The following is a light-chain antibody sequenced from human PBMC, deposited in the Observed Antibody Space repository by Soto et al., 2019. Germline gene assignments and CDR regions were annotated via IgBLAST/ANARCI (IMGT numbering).Light chain of an antibody. CDR1: QSLRSSL. J-gene: IGKJ5*01. Sequence: ETMMTQSPDTLSVSLGERATLSCRASQSLRSSLAWYQQKPGQAPRLLIYAASSRATGSPDRFSGGGSGTDFTLTISRLEPEDFAVYYCQQYGYSPINFGQGTRREIK. CDR2: AAS. CDR3: QQYGYSPIN. V-gene: IGKV3-20*01.